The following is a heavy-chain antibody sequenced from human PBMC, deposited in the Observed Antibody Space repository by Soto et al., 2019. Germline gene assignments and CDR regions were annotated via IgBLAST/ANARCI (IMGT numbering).Heavy chain of an antibody. V-gene: IGHV3-30-3*01. Sequence: PGGSLRLSCAASGFTFSSYAMHWVRQAPGKGLEWVAVISYDGSNKYYADSVKGRFTISRDNSKNTLYLQMNSLRAEDTAVYYCARSGWAAMVKYFDYWGQGTLVTVSS. CDR1: GFTFSSYA. CDR3: ARSGWAAMVKYFDY. J-gene: IGHJ4*02. CDR2: ISYDGSNK. D-gene: IGHD5-18*01.